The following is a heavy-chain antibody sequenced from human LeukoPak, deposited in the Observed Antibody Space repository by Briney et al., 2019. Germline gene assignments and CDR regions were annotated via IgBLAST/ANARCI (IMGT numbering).Heavy chain of an antibody. Sequence: ASVKVSCKASGYTFTGYYMHWVRQAPGQGLEWMGRINPNSGGANYAQKFQGRVTMTRDTSISTACMELSRLRSDDTAVYYCATTGIFGVAKGYFDYWGQGTLVTVSS. CDR2: INPNSGGA. D-gene: IGHD3-3*01. V-gene: IGHV1-2*06. J-gene: IGHJ4*02. CDR3: ATTGIFGVAKGYFDY. CDR1: GYTFTGYY.